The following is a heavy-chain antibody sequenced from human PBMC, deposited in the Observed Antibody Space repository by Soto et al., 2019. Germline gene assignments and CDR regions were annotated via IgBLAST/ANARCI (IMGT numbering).Heavy chain of an antibody. CDR1: GGTFSSYA. J-gene: IGHJ4*02. CDR3: ASLGYSYGFR. D-gene: IGHD5-18*01. V-gene: IGHV1-69*13. CDR2: IIPIFGTA. Sequence: SVKVSCKASGGTFSSYAISWVRQAPGQGLEWMGGIIPIFGTANYAQKFQGRVTITADESTSTAYMEPSSLRSEDTAVYYCASLGYSYGFRWGQGTLVTVSS.